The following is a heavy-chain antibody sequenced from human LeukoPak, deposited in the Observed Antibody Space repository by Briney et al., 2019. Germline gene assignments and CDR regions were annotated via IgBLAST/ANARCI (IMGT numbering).Heavy chain of an antibody. CDR2: VSAGHHA. CDR3: VREARGYHYTYFDY. J-gene: IGHJ4*02. Sequence: GGSLRLSCTASGFTLGGHDMHWVRQTTGDGLEWVAAVSAGHHAFYAGSAKGRFTVSGEDAKNSLCLQMSSLRAGDTAVYYCVREARGYHYTYFDYWGQGSLVTVSS. D-gene: IGHD5-18*01. CDR1: GFTLGGHD. V-gene: IGHV3-13*01.